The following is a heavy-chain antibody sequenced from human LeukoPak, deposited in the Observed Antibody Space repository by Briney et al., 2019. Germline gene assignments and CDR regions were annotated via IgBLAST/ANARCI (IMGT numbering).Heavy chain of an antibody. Sequence: SETLSLTCTVSGGSISSGDYYWSWIRQPPGKGLEWIGYIYYSGSTYYNPSLKSRVTISIQTSKDQFSLKLTSVTAADTAVYYCAGDYGDLLTGIRFDTWGQGTLVTVSS. CDR1: GGSISSGDYY. CDR3: AGDYGDLLTGIRFDT. J-gene: IGHJ5*02. V-gene: IGHV4-30-4*01. CDR2: IYYSGST. D-gene: IGHD4-17*01.